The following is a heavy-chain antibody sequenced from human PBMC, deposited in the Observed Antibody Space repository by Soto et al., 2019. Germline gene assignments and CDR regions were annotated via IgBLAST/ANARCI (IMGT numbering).Heavy chain of an antibody. J-gene: IGHJ4*02. CDR3: ARDHNGDLGY. V-gene: IGHV4-39*02. CDR2: IYYSGST. Sequence: PSETLSLTCTVSGGSISSSSYYWGWIRQPPGKGLEWIGSIYYSGSTYYNPSLKSRVTISVDTSKNQFSLKLSSVTAADTAVYYCARDHNGDLGYWGQGTLVTVSS. CDR1: GGSISSSSYY. D-gene: IGHD2-21*01.